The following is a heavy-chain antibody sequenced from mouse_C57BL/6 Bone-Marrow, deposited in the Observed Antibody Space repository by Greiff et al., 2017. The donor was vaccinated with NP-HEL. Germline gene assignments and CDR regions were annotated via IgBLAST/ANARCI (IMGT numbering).Heavy chain of an antibody. V-gene: IGHV7-3*01. CDR2: IRNKANGYTT. CDR1: GFTFTDYY. J-gene: IGHJ1*03. CDR3: ARYMGYFDV. Sequence: EVKLVESGGGLVQPGGSLSLSCAASGFTFTDYYMSWVRQTPGKALEWLGFIRNKANGYTTEYSASVKGRFTISRDNSQSILYLQMNALRAEDSATYYCARYMGYFDVWGTGTTVTVSS.